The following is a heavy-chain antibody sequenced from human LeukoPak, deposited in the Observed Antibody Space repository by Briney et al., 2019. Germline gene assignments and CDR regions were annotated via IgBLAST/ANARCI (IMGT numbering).Heavy chain of an antibody. V-gene: IGHV3-43D*03. CDR3: AKAAIRYTTRWNNFDY. D-gene: IGHD2-2*02. J-gene: IGHJ4*02. CDR1: GFYFEDYT. Sequence: GGSLRLSCAASGFYFEDYTMYWVRQVPAKGLEWVSLISWDGGNIYYADSMKGRFTISRDNSKNSLYLQMNSLRAEDSAFYYCAKAAIRYTTRWNNFDYWGQETLVTVSS. CDR2: ISWDGGNI.